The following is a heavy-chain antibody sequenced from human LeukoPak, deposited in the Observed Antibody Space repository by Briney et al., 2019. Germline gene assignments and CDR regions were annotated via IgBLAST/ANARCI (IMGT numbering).Heavy chain of an antibody. CDR1: GFTVITND. D-gene: IGHD1-14*01. CDR3: ARGVEPLAANTLAY. J-gene: IGHJ4*02. V-gene: IGHV3-53*01. CDR2: LYSDGNT. Sequence: PGGSLRLSFAASGFTVITNDMTWVRQAAGKGLEGVSVLYSDGNTKYAASVQGRLTISRDNSKNTLYLEMNSLSPDDTAVYYCARGVEPLAANTLAYWGQGTLVTVSS.